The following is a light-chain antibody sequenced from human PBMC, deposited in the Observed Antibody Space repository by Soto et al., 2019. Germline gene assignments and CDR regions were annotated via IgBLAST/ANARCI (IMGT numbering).Light chain of an antibody. CDR2: ATT. J-gene: IGKJ2*02. CDR3: QQSYSAPWT. V-gene: IGKV1-39*01. Sequence: DIQMTQSPSSLSASIGDRVTITCWASQSITNYLNWYQQKPGKVPNLLIHATTRLQSGVPSRFSGSGSGTDFTLTISSLQPDDSATYYCQQSYSAPWTFGQGTKLEIK. CDR1: QSITNY.